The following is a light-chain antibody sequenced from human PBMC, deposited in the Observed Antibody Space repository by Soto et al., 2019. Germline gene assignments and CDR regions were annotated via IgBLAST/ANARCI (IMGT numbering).Light chain of an antibody. Sequence: QSALTQPRSVSGSPGQSVTISCTGTSSDVGGYNYVSWYQQHPGKAPKLMIYDVSKRPSGVTDRCSGSKSGNTASLTISGLQAEDEADYYCCSYAGSYTYVFVTGTKVTVL. V-gene: IGLV2-11*01. CDR2: DVS. CDR3: CSYAGSYTYV. CDR1: SSDVGGYNY. J-gene: IGLJ1*01.